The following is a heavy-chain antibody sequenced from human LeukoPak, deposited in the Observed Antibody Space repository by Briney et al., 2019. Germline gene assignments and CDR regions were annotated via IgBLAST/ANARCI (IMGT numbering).Heavy chain of an antibody. CDR3: AKYVSARGPPYALAV. J-gene: IGHJ6*02. Sequence: GGSLRLSCAASEFTFSSYAMQWVRQAPGKGLEWVSGISASGGNTWYADSVKGRFIISRDNSKNTLYLQMNSLRAEDTAVYYCAKYVSARGPPYALAVWGQGTTVTVSS. CDR2: ISASGGNT. D-gene: IGHD2/OR15-2a*01. V-gene: IGHV3-23*01. CDR1: EFTFSSYA.